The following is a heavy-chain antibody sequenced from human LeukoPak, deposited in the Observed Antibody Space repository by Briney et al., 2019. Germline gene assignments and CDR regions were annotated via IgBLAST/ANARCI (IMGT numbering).Heavy chain of an antibody. CDR2: IRSDGSDK. CDR1: GFTFSRYG. D-gene: IGHD1-26*01. V-gene: IGHV3-30*02. J-gene: IGHJ5*02. Sequence: GGSLRLSCAASGFTFSRYGMHWVRQAPGKGLEWVAFIRSDGSDKYHADSVKGRFTISRDNAKNTLYLQMNSLRAEDTAVYYCAKEKGGSYYGGNWFDPWGQGTLVTVSS. CDR3: AKEKGGSYYGGNWFDP.